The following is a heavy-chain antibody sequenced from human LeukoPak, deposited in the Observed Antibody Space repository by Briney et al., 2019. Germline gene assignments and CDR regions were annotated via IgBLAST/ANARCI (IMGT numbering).Heavy chain of an antibody. CDR2: ISGSGYST. CDR3: AKGSYYDSSGSFYFDY. V-gene: IGHV3-23*01. CDR1: GFTFSSSA. Sequence: GGSLRLSCAASGFTFSSSAMSWVRQAPGKGLEWVSGISGSGYSTYYADSVKGRFTISRDNSKNTLYVQVNSLGTEDTAAYYCAKGSYYDSSGSFYFDYWGQGTLVTVSS. J-gene: IGHJ4*02. D-gene: IGHD3-22*01.